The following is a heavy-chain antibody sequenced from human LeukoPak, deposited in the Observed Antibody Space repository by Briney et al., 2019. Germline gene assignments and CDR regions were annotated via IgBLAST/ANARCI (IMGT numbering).Heavy chain of an antibody. J-gene: IGHJ4*02. Sequence: GGSLRLSCAASGFTFSNSWMSWVRQAPGKGLEWVGRIKSRTDGGTIEYVAPVKGRFTISRDDSKNTVYLQMNSLKSEDTAVYYCTTEGLAALTYWGQGTLVTVSS. D-gene: IGHD6-13*01. CDR3: TTEGLAALTY. V-gene: IGHV3-15*05. CDR1: GFTFSNSW. CDR2: IKSRTDGGTI.